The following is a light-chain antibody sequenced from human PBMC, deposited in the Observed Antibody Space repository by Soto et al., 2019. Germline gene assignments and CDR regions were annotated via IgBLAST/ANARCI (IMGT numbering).Light chain of an antibody. V-gene: IGKV2-28*01. CDR1: QSLLHSNGYNY. CDR2: LRS. Sequence: DIVMTQSPLSLPVTPGEPASISCRSSQSLLHSNGYNYLDWYLQKPGQSPQLLTYLRSNRASGVPDRFRGSGAGTDLTLKISRVEAEDVGVYYCMQALQTPPTVGPGTKVVIK. CDR3: MQALQTPPT. J-gene: IGKJ3*01.